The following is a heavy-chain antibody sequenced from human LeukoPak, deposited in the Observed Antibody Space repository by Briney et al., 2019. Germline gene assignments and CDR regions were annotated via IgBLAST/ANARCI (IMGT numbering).Heavy chain of an antibody. CDR2: IKQDGSEK. D-gene: IGHD5-18*01. J-gene: IGHJ4*02. CDR1: GFTFSSYW. CDR3: ARDGGGHSYGLYFFFDY. V-gene: IGHV3-7*01. Sequence: PGGSLRLSCVVSGFTFSSYWMSWVRQAPGKGLEWVANIKQDGSEKYYVDSVKGRLTISRDNAESSLYLQMNSLRAEDTAVYYCARDGGGHSYGLYFFFDYWGQGSLVTVSS.